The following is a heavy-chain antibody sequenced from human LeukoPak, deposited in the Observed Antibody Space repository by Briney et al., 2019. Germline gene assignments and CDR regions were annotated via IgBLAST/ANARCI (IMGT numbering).Heavy chain of an antibody. J-gene: IGHJ5*02. V-gene: IGHV1-8*01. CDR2: MNPNSGNT. Sequence: ASVKVSCKASGYTFTGYDINWVRQATGQGLEWMGWMNPNSGNTDYAQKFQGRVTITRDTSISTAYMELSSLRSEDTAVYYCARGECSGGSCYAHRWFDPWGQGTLVTVSS. CDR1: GYTFTGYD. D-gene: IGHD2-15*01. CDR3: ARGECSGGSCYAHRWFDP.